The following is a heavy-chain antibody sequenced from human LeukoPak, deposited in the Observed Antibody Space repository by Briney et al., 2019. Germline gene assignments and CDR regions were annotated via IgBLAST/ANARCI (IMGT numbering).Heavy chain of an antibody. CDR1: GFTFSNYT. V-gene: IGHV3-64*01. Sequence: GGSLTLSCAASGFTFSNYTMHWVRQAPGKGLEYVSTITTNGGSTYYANSVKGRFTISRDISKNTLFLQMDSLRAEDMAVYYCARAHSSSWYDPSDYWGQGTLVTVSS. CDR2: ITTNGGST. J-gene: IGHJ4*02. D-gene: IGHD6-13*01. CDR3: ARAHSSSWYDPSDY.